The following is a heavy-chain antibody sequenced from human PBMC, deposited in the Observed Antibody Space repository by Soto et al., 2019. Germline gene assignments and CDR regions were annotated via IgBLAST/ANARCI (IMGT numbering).Heavy chain of an antibody. J-gene: IGHJ6*02. CDR2: ISYDGSNK. D-gene: IGHD3-3*01. Sequence: PGGVLRLSCAASGFTFSSYGMHWVRQAPGKGLEWVAVISYDGSNKYYADSVKGRFTISRDNSKNTLYLQMNSLRAEDTAVYYCAKPGITILGVVFPRRYYYYGMDVWGQGTTVTVSS. CDR3: AKPGITILGVVFPRRYYYYGMDV. V-gene: IGHV3-30*18. CDR1: GFTFSSYG.